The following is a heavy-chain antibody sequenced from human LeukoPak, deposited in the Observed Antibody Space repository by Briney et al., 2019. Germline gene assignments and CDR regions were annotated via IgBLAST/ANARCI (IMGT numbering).Heavy chain of an antibody. J-gene: IGHJ6*03. CDR1: GASISSGDYY. V-gene: IGHV4-61*02. CDR3: AGPGWLGDYYFYYVTV. D-gene: IGHD6-19*01. Sequence: SETLSLTCTVSGASISSGDYYWTWIRQPAGKGPEWIGRIYTGGSTNFNPSLKSRVSMSMDTSKNQFSLKVNSVTAADTAVYYCAGPGWLGDYYFYYVTVWGKGTTVTVSS. CDR2: IYTGGST.